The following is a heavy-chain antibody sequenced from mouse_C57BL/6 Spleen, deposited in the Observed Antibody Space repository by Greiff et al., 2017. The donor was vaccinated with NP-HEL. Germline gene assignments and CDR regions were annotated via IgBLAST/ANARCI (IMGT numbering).Heavy chain of an antibody. J-gene: IGHJ4*01. Sequence: EVKLMESGEGLVKPGGSLKLSCAASGFTFSSYAMSWVRQTPEKRLEWVAYISSGGDYIYYADTVKGRFTISRDNARNTLYLQMSSLKSEDTAMYYCTREGGLLWSPYAMDYWGQGTSVTVSS. CDR2: ISSGGDYI. CDR1: GFTFSSYA. CDR3: TREGGLLWSPYAMDY. D-gene: IGHD2-1*01. V-gene: IGHV5-9-1*02.